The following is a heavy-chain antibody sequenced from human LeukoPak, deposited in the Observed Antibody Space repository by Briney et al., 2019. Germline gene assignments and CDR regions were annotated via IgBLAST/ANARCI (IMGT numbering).Heavy chain of an antibody. CDR2: IYYSGST. Sequence: SETLSLTCTVSGGSISSSSFYWGWIRQPPGKGLEWIGNIYYSGSTYYNPSLKSRVTISVDTSKNQFSLKLSSVTAADTAMYYCARLVWFEDRYSDYWGQGTLVTVSS. CDR1: GGSISSSSFY. V-gene: IGHV4-39*01. D-gene: IGHD3-10*01. CDR3: ARLVWFEDRYSDY. J-gene: IGHJ4*02.